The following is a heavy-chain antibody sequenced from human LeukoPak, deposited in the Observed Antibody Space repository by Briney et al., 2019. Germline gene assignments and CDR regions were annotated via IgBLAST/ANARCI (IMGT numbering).Heavy chain of an antibody. Sequence: GESLKISCKGSGYSFTSYWIGWVRQMPGKGLEWMGIIYPGYYDTRYSLSFQGQVTISADKSISTAYLQWSRLKASDTAMYYCACRPLLSSAAAESPGAFDIWGQGTMVTVSS. J-gene: IGHJ3*02. CDR1: GYSFTSYW. D-gene: IGHD6-13*01. CDR2: IYPGYYDT. CDR3: ACRPLLSSAAAESPGAFDI. V-gene: IGHV5-51*01.